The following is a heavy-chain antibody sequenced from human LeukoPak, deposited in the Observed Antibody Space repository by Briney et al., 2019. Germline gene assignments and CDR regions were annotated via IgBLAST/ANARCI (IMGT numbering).Heavy chain of an antibody. CDR3: ARDNPVERYFDWLLNPTSYFDY. D-gene: IGHD3-9*01. J-gene: IGHJ4*02. CDR1: GGSISSSSYY. V-gene: IGHV4-39*07. Sequence: KTSETLSLTCTVSGGSISSSSYYWGWIRQPPGKGLEWIGSIYYSGSTYYNPSLKSRVTISVDTSKNQFSLKLSSVTAADTAVYYCARDNPVERYFDWLLNPTSYFDYWGQGTLVTVSS. CDR2: IYYSGST.